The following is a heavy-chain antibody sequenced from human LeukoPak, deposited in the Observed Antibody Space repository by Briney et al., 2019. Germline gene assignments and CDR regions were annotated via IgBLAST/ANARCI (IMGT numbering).Heavy chain of an antibody. CDR2: IYYSGST. CDR3: ARDYYYDSSGYSDAFDI. Sequence: SETLSLTCTVSGGSISSYYWSWIRQPPGKGLEWIGYIYYSGSTNYNPSLKSRVTISVDTSKNQSSLQLSSVTAADTAVYYCARDYYYDSSGYSDAFDIWGQGTMVTVSS. CDR1: GGSISSYY. V-gene: IGHV4-59*01. D-gene: IGHD3-22*01. J-gene: IGHJ3*02.